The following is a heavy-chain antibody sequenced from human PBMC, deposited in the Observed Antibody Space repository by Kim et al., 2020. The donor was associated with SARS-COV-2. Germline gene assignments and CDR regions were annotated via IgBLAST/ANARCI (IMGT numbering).Heavy chain of an antibody. Sequence: ITNYNPSRKSRVARSVDTSKNQFSLKLSAVTAADTAVYSCARARDLGFDPWGQGTLVTVSS. J-gene: IGHJ5*02. V-gene: IGHV4-59*01. CDR2: IT. CDR3: ARARDLGFDP.